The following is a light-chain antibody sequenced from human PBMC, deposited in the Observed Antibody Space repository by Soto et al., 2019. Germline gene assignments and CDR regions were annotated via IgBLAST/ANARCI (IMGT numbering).Light chain of an antibody. J-gene: IGLJ3*02. CDR3: TSYAGSNIWV. CDR2: EVN. Sequence: QSVLTQPPSASGSPGQSVTISCTGTSSDVGAYNYVSWYQQYPGKAPKLMIYEVNKRPSGVPDRFSGSKSGKTASLTVSGLQPEDEADHHCTSYAGSNIWVFGGGTKVTVL. V-gene: IGLV2-8*01. CDR1: SSDVGAYNY.